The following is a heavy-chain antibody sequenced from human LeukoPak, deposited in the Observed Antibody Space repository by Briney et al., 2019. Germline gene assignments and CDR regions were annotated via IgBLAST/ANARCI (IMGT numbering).Heavy chain of an antibody. CDR3: ARVSGYDWESFYDY. V-gene: IGHV4-59*01. D-gene: IGHD5-12*01. CDR1: GGSISSYY. CDR2: IHYTGST. J-gene: IGHJ4*02. Sequence: PSETLSLTCTVSGGSISSYYWSWIRQSPGKGLECIGYIHYTGSTNYNPSLKSRVTISVDTSKNQFSLKLSSVTAADTAMYYCARVSGYDWESFYDYWGQGSLVTVSS.